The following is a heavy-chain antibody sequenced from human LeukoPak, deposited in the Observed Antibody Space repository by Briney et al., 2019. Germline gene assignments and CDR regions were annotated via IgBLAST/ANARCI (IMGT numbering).Heavy chain of an antibody. CDR1: TFMFSTYA. CDR3: AKPISGGLAVTADWFAP. Sequence: GGSLRLSCAASTFMFSTYAMSWLRQAPGKGLEWVSTINANSGTRSYAASVRGRFTISRDNSKNTLYPQLNTLRADDTAVYYCAKPISGGLAVTADWFAPWGQGTLVVVSS. J-gene: IGHJ5*01. CDR2: INANSGTR. V-gene: IGHV3-23*01. D-gene: IGHD6-19*01.